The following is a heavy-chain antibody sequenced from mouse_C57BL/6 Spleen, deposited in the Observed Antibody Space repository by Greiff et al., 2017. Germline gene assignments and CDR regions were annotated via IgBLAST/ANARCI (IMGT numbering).Heavy chain of an antibody. CDR3: VRQGTTSRGGAMDY. V-gene: IGHV10-1*01. CDR1: GFSFNTYA. D-gene: IGHD1-1*01. J-gene: IGHJ4*01. Sequence: EVHLVESGGGLVQPKGSLKLSCAASGFSFNTYAMNWVRQAPGKGLEWVARIRSKSNNYATYYADSVKDRFTISRDDSESMLYLQMNNLKTEDTAMYYCVRQGTTSRGGAMDYWGQGTSVTVSS. CDR2: IRSKSNNYAT.